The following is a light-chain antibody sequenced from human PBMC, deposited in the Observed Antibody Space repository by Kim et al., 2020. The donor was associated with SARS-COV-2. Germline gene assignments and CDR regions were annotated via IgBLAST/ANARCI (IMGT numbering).Light chain of an antibody. J-gene: IGKJ1*01. CDR2: DAS. CDR1: ESIGTN. V-gene: IGKV3-15*01. Sequence: SPGETATLSCRASESIGTNLAWYQQKAGQAPRLLIYDASTRAAGIPARFSGTGSGTEFTLTVSSLQPEYFAVYYCQQCNHWPPRAFGQGTKVDIK. CDR3: QQCNHWPPRA.